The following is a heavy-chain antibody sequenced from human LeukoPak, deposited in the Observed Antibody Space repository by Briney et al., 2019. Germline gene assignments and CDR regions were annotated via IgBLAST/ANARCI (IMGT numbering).Heavy chain of an antibody. D-gene: IGHD5-18*01. CDR3: ATQQLWLRYRWFDP. Sequence: SQTLSLTCTVSGGSISSGDYYWSWIRQPPGKGLEWIGYIYYSGSTYYNPSLKSRVTISVDTSKNQFSLKLSSVTAADTAVYYRATQQLWLRYRWFDPWGQGTLVTVSS. CDR2: IYYSGST. V-gene: IGHV4-30-4*08. CDR1: GGSISSGDYY. J-gene: IGHJ5*02.